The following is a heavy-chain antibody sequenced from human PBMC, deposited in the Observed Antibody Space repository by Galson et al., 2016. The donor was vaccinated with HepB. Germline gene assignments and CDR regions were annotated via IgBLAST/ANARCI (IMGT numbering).Heavy chain of an antibody. J-gene: IGHJ5*02. V-gene: IGHV3-48*02. CDR1: GFTPSSYS. Sequence: SLRLSCAASGFTPSSYSMNWVRQAPGKGLEWVSYISSSSSTIYNVDSVKGRITISRDNSKNSLYLQMNSLRDEDTAVYYCARVHSSGSYYRPQLNWFDPWCQGTLVTVSS. D-gene: IGHD3-10*01. CDR3: ARVHSSGSYYRPQLNWFDP. CDR2: ISSSSSTI.